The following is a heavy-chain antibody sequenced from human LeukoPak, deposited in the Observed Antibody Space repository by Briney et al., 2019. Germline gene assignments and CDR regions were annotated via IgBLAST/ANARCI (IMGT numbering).Heavy chain of an antibody. D-gene: IGHD3-22*01. CDR2: IYHSGST. CDR3: ARAGPHYDSSGYYLRY. J-gene: IGHJ4*02. V-gene: IGHV4-38-2*02. CDR1: GYSISSGYY. Sequence: TSETLSLTCTVSGYSISSGYYWGWIRQPPGKGLEWIGSIYHSGSTYYNPSLKSRVTISVDTSKNQFSLKLSSVTAADTAVYYCARAGPHYDSSGYYLRYWGQGTLVTVSS.